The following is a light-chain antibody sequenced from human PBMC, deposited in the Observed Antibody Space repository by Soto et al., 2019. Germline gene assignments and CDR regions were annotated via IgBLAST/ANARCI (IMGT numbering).Light chain of an antibody. Sequence: VFAPVPGTLSLSPGERATPSCTASQSIHTSLAWYQQKSGKPPRLVIYDSTLRANGVPDRFGGSRSGTEFTLTINSLEPEDFAVYYCQQRNVWPPITFGQGTRLEIK. CDR1: QSIHTS. CDR3: QQRNVWPPIT. J-gene: IGKJ5*01. CDR2: DST. V-gene: IGKV3-11*01.